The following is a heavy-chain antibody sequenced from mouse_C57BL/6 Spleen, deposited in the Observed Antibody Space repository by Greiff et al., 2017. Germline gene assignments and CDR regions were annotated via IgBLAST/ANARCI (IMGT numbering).Heavy chain of an antibody. CDR1: GFTFTDYY. CDR2: IRNKANGYTT. V-gene: IGHV7-3*01. CDR3: ARSSSYDPAWFAY. J-gene: IGHJ3*01. Sequence: EVQVVESGGGLVQPGGSLSLSCAASGFTFTDYYMSWVRQPPGKALEWLGFIRNKANGYTTEYSASVKGRFTISRDNSQSILYLQMNALRAEDSATYYCARSSSYDPAWFAYWGQGTLVTVSA. D-gene: IGHD2-10*01.